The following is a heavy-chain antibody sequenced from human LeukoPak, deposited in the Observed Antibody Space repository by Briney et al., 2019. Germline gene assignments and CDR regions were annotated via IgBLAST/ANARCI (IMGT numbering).Heavy chain of an antibody. CDR3: AREGFTTMIHRGSLDY. CDR2: INPSGGST. V-gene: IGHV1-46*01. J-gene: IGHJ4*02. D-gene: IGHD3-22*01. CDR1: GYTFTSYY. Sequence: ASVKVSCKASGYTFTSYYMHWVRQAPGQGLEWMGIINPSGGSTSYAQKFQGRVTMTRDTSTSTVYMELSSLRSEDTAVYYCAREGFTTMIHRGSLDYWGQGTLVTVSS.